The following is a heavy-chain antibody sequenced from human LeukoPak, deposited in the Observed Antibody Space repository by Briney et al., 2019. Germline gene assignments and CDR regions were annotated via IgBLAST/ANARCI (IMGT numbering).Heavy chain of an antibody. CDR1: GFTFSTYR. CDR2: IWYDGSNK. CDR3: ARGGAVAGTDFDY. D-gene: IGHD6-19*01. Sequence: PGGSLRLSCAASGFTFSTYRMHWVRQAPGKGLEWVAVIWYDGSNKYYADSVEGRFTISRDNSKNTLYLQMNSLRAEDTAVYYCARGGAVAGTDFDYWGQGTLVTVSS. J-gene: IGHJ4*02. V-gene: IGHV3-33*08.